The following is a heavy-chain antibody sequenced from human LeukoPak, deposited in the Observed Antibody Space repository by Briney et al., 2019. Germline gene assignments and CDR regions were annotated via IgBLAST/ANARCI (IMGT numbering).Heavy chain of an antibody. V-gene: IGHV3-7*01. CDR1: GFTFSSYW. D-gene: IGHD6-19*01. CDR3: ARAVPYSSGWLSRYYFDY. J-gene: IGHJ4*02. Sequence: GGSLRLSCAASGFTFSSYWMSWVRQAPGKGLEWVANIKQDGGEKYYVDSVKGRFTISRDNAKNSLYLQMNSLRAEDTAVYYCARAVPYSSGWLSRYYFDYWGQGSLVIVSS. CDR2: IKQDGGEK.